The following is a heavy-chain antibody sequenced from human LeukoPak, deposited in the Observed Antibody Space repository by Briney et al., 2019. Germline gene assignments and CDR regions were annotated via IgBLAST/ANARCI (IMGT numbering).Heavy chain of an antibody. V-gene: IGHV3-7*01. CDR2: IQPHGREK. J-gene: IGHJ4*02. CDR1: GFTFSDYW. CDR3: AKVLSSTSRLTPFDF. D-gene: IGHD6-13*01. Sequence: GGSLRLSCAASGFTFSDYWMSWVRQARGKGLEGGANIQPHGREKYFLDSVKERFAISGHNARNSLYLQMNSLTADDTAVYYCAKVLSSTSRLTPFDFWGQGTLVTVSS.